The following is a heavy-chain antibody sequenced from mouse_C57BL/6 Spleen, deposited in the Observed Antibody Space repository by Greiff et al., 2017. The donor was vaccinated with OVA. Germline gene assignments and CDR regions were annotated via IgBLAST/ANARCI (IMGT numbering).Heavy chain of an antibody. CDR3: ARGATMVTTRLLWDY. CDR1: GYTFTSYW. CDR2: IDPSDSYT. Sequence: QVQLQQPGAELVMPGASVKLSCKASGYTFTSYWMHWVKQRPGQGLEWIGEIDPSDSYTNYNQKFKGKSTLTVDKSSSTAYMQLSSLTSEDSAVYYCARGATMVTTRLLWDYWGQGTTLTVSS. D-gene: IGHD2-2*01. V-gene: IGHV1-69*01. J-gene: IGHJ2*01.